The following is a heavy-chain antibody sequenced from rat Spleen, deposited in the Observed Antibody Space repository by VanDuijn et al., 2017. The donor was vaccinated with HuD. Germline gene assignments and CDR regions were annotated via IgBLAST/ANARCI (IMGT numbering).Heavy chain of an antibody. CDR1: GFTFSDYT. J-gene: IGHJ2*01. V-gene: IGHV5-25*01. CDR3: ARPLYNNYGDY. Sequence: EVQLMESGGGLVQPGRSLKLSCAASGFTFSDYTMAWVRQAPTKGLEWVASITNSGINTYYRDSVKGRFTISRDNAKSTLYLQMNSLRSEDTATYYCARPLYNNYGDYWGQGVMVTVSS. CDR2: ITNSGINT. D-gene: IGHD1-10*01.